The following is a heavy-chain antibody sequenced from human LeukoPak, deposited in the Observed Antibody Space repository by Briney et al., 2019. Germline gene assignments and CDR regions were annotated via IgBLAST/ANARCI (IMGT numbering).Heavy chain of an antibody. Sequence: ASVKVSCKASGYTFTSYGISWVRQAPGQGLEWMGWISACNGNTNYAQKLQGRVTMTTDTSTSTAYMELRSLRSDDTAVYYCARDGLRSGSTLLDYWGQGTLVTVSS. D-gene: IGHD5-12*01. CDR2: ISACNGNT. CDR3: ARDGLRSGSTLLDY. CDR1: GYTFTSYG. V-gene: IGHV1-18*01. J-gene: IGHJ4*02.